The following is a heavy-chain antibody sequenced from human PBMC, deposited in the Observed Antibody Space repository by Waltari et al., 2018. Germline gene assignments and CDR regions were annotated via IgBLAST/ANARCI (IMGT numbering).Heavy chain of an antibody. D-gene: IGHD4-17*01. CDR3: SRDLQHGDFGRGRDY. Sequence: EVQLEESGGGLVQPGGSRRLSCAASGFTFSSHWMPWFRQAPGKGLGWVSRTNGDGSSTSYADSVKGRFTISRDNAKNTLYLQMNSLRAEDTAVYYCSRDLQHGDFGRGRDYWGQGTLVTVSS. CDR2: TNGDGSST. J-gene: IGHJ4*02. CDR1: GFTFSSHW. V-gene: IGHV3-74*01.